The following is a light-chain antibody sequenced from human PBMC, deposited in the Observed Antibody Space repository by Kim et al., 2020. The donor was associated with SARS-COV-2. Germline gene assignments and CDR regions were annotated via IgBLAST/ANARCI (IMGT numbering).Light chain of an antibody. CDR3: QQYGSSVFT. Sequence: SPGERATLSCRASQSVNNNYLAWYQQKPGQAPRLLIYGTSTRATGIPDRFSGSGSGTDFTLTIRRVEPEDFAVYYCQQYGSSVFTFGPGTKVDIK. CDR1: QSVNNNY. J-gene: IGKJ3*01. CDR2: GTS. V-gene: IGKV3-20*01.